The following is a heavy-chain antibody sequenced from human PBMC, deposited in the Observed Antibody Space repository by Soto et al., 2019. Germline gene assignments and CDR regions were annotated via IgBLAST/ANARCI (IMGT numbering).Heavy chain of an antibody. CDR3: ARLSTSPSKDLSFPYFSLDV. CDR1: EYTFTNYW. J-gene: IGHJ6*02. V-gene: IGHV5-51*01. D-gene: IGHD2-15*01. CDR2: IYPFDSDT. Sequence: PGESLKISCKGSEYTFTNYWIGWVRQMPGKGLECMGIIYPFDSDTRYSPSFQGLVTISAERSINTAYLQWSSLKASDTAVYYCARLSTSPSKDLSFPYFSLDVWGPGTTVTVSS.